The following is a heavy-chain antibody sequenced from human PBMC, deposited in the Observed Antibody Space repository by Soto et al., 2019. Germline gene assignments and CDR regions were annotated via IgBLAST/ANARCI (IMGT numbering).Heavy chain of an antibody. CDR3: ASAGDYGDYSGYYYYYYGMDV. J-gene: IGHJ6*02. CDR2: ISAYNGNT. CDR1: GYTFTSYG. D-gene: IGHD4-17*01. Sequence: ASVKVSCKASGYTFTSYGISWVRQAPGQRLEWMGWISAYNGNTNYAQKLQGRVTMTTDTSTSTAYMELRSLRSDDTAVYYCASAGDYGDYSGYYYYYYGMDVWGQGTTVTVSS. V-gene: IGHV1-18*01.